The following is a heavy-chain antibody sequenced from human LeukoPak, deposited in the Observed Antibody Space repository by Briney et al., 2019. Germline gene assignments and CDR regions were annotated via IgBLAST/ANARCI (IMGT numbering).Heavy chain of an antibody. V-gene: IGHV4-61*01. CDR1: GGSVSSGSYY. J-gene: IGHJ4*02. Sequence: SETLSLTCTVSGGSVSSGSYYWSWIRQPPGKGLEWIGYIYYSGSTNYNPSLKSRVTISVDRSKNQFSLKLSSVTAAETAVYYCARYSNQSPGGYFDYWGQGTLVTVSS. CDR3: ARYSNQSPGGYFDY. D-gene: IGHD1-14*01. CDR2: IYYSGST.